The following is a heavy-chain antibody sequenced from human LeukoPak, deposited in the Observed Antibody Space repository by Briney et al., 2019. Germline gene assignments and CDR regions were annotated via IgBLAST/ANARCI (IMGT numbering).Heavy chain of an antibody. V-gene: IGHV3-9*01. Sequence: GGSLRLSCAASGFTFDDYAMHWVRQAPGKGLEWVSGISWNSGNIGYADSVKGRFIISRDNAKNSLYLQMNSLRAEDTALYYCARAYGDGDDAFDIWGQGTMVTVSS. CDR3: ARAYGDGDDAFDI. CDR2: ISWNSGNI. J-gene: IGHJ3*02. D-gene: IGHD4-17*01. CDR1: GFTFDDYA.